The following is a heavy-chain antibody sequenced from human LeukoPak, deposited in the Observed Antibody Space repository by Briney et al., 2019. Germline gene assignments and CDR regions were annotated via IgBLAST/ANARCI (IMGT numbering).Heavy chain of an antibody. Sequence: SETLSLTCTVSGGSISSGDYYWSWIRQPPGKGLEWIGYIYYSGSTYYNPSLKSRVTISVDTSKNQFPLKLSSVTAADTAVYYCARGGYSYGGESMDAFDIWGQGTMVTVSS. CDR1: GGSISSGDYY. D-gene: IGHD5-18*01. V-gene: IGHV4-30-4*01. J-gene: IGHJ3*02. CDR3: ARGGYSYGGESMDAFDI. CDR2: IYYSGST.